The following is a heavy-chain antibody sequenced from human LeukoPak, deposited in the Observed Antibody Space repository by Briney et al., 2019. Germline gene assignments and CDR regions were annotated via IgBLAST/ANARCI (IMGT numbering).Heavy chain of an antibody. CDR1: GGTFSSYA. J-gene: IGHJ4*02. CDR2: IIPLFGTA. D-gene: IGHD3-10*01. V-gene: IGHV1-69*13. CDR3: ARGRAYYYGSGSYYTPFDY. Sequence: SVKVSCKASGGTFSSYAISWVRQAAGQGLEWMGGIIPLFGTANYAQKFQGRVTITADESTSTAYMELSSLRSEDTAVYYCARGRAYYYGSGSYYTPFDYWGQGTLVTVSS.